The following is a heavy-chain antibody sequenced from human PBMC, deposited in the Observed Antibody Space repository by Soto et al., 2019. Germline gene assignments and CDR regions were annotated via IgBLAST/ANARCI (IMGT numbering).Heavy chain of an antibody. CDR1: GFTFSSYA. V-gene: IGHV3-23*01. D-gene: IGHD3-22*01. Sequence: GGSLRLSCAASGFTFSSYAMSWVRQAPGKGLEWVSAISGSGGSTYYADSVKGRFTISRDNSKNTLHLQMNSLRAEDTAVYYCVAHDYYDSQVFDYWGQGTLVTVSS. CDR2: ISGSGGST. CDR3: VAHDYYDSQVFDY. J-gene: IGHJ4*02.